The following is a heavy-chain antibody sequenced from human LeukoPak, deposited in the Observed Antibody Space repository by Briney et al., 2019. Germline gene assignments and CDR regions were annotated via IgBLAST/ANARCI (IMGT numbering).Heavy chain of an antibody. Sequence: GRSLRLSCAASGFTFDDYAMHWVRQTPGKGLEWVSGISWNSGSIGYADSVKGRFTISRDNAKNFLYLQTDSLRTEDTAFYYCAKDASNSGWFFDFWGRGTLVTVSS. V-gene: IGHV3-9*01. CDR1: GFTFDDYA. D-gene: IGHD3-10*01. CDR2: ISWNSGSI. J-gene: IGHJ2*01. CDR3: AKDASNSGWFFDF.